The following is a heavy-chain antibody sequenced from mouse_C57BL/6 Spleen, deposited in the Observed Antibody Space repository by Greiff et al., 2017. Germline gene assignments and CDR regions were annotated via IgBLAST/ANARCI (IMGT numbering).Heavy chain of an antibody. CDR2: TWWDDDK. CDR3: ARIGLGAHWYFDV. CDR1: GFSLSTFGMG. V-gene: IGHV8-8*01. Sequence: QVTLKVSGPGILQPSQTLSLTCSFSGFSLSTFGMGVGWIRQPSGKGLEWLAHTWWDDDKYYNPALKSRLTISKDTSKNQVFLKIANVDTADTATYYCARIGLGAHWYFDVWGTGTTVTVSS. J-gene: IGHJ1*03.